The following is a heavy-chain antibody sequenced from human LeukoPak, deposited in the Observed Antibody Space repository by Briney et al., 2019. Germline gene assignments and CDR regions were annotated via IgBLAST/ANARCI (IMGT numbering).Heavy chain of an antibody. J-gene: IGHJ4*01. Sequence: SETLSLTCTVSGDAITGSTYYWGWIRQPPGKGLEWIGSMYYSGTTYYNPSLKSRVTMSADTSKNQISLRLRSLTAADTSVYYCARHYCDRTGYYYFDYWGQGTLVSVSS. D-gene: IGHD3-22*01. V-gene: IGHV4-39*01. CDR3: ARHYCDRTGYYYFDY. CDR2: MYYSGTT. CDR1: GDAITGSTYY.